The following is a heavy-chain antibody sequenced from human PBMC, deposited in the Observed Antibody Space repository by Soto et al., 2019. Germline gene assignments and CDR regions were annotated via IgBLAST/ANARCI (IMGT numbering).Heavy chain of an antibody. CDR2: IGPSDSYT. CDR1: GYKVSTWHNFTTYW. CDR3: GRHLPLSDALKKGFDY. D-gene: IGHD2-2*01. Sequence: GESLKISCMGSGYKVSTWHNFTTYWIALVRQVPGKGLEWMGRIGPSDSYTTYSPSFQGHVTISTDKSISTAYLQWSSLKASDTAIYYCGRHLPLSDALKKGFDYWGQGTPVTVSS. J-gene: IGHJ4*02. V-gene: IGHV5-10-1*01.